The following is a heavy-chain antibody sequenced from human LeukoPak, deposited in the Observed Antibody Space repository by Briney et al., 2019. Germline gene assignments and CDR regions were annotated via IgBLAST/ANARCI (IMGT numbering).Heavy chain of an antibody. V-gene: IGHV4-30-4*01. CDR3: ARDPIPKNYDFWSGTRYGMDV. D-gene: IGHD3-3*01. J-gene: IGHJ6*02. CDR2: IYYSGST. Sequence: SQTLSLTCTVSGGSISSGDYYWSWIRQPPGKGLEWIGYIYYSGSTYYNPSLKSRVTISVDTSKNQFSLKLSSVTAADTAVYYCARDPIPKNYDFWSGTRYGMDVWGQGTTVTVSS. CDR1: GGSISSGDYY.